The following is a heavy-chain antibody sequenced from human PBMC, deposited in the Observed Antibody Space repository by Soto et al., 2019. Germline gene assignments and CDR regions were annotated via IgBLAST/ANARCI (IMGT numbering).Heavy chain of an antibody. CDR3: VKRVIAGGVGEDAFDI. V-gene: IGHV3-64D*08. D-gene: IGHD3-16*01. CDR2: ISSNGGST. J-gene: IGHJ3*02. Sequence: GGSLRLSCSASGFTFSSYAMHWVRQAPGKGLEYVSAISSNGGSTYYADSVKGRLTISRDNSKNTLYLQMSSLRAEDTAVYYCVKRVIAGGVGEDAFDIWGQGTMVTVSS. CDR1: GFTFSSYA.